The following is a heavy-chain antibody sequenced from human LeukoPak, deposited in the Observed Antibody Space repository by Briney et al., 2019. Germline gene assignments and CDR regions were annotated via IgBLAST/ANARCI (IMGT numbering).Heavy chain of an antibody. CDR1: GGTFSSYA. CDR3: ASLAAAGSGFDP. Sequence: SVKVSCKASGGTFSSYAISWVRQAPGQGLEWMGGIIPIFGTANYAQKFQGRVTITADESTSTAYMELSSLRSEDTAVYYCASLAAAGSGFDPWGQGTLVTVSS. J-gene: IGHJ5*02. CDR2: IIPIFGTA. V-gene: IGHV1-69*13. D-gene: IGHD6-13*01.